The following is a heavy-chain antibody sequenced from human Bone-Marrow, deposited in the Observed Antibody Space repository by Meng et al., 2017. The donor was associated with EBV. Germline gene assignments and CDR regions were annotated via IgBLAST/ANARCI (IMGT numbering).Heavy chain of an antibody. V-gene: IGHV4-34*01. J-gene: IGHJ4*02. Sequence: QVPLQQWGAGLLKPSDALSRTCAVYGGSFSGYYWSWIRQPPGKGLEWIGEINHSGSTNYNPPLKSRVTISVDTSKNQFSLKLSSVTAADTAAYYRARGSGWYSGYWGQGTLVTVSS. CDR2: INHSGST. CDR1: GGSFSGYY. CDR3: ARGSGWYSGY. D-gene: IGHD6-19*01.